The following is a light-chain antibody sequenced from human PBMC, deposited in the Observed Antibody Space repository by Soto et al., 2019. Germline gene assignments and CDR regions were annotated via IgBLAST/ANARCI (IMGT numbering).Light chain of an antibody. CDR2: LERDGSH. CDR3: QTWATLPDWV. CDR1: SGHSTYA. J-gene: IGLJ3*02. V-gene: IGLV4-69*01. Sequence: LVLTKSPSASASLGASGKLTCTLSSGHSTYALAWHEQQPEKGSRYLMKLERDGSHSKVDGIPDRFSGSSSGAERYLTISCLQSEDEADYYCQTWATLPDWVFCKGNKLTVL.